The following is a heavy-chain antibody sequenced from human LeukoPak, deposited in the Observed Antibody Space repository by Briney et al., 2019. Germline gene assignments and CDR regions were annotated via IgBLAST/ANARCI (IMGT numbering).Heavy chain of an antibody. CDR3: AKSPVIAVAEDYFDY. CDR2: ISSSSSTI. CDR1: VFTFSSYS. J-gene: IGHJ4*02. Sequence: GGSLRLSCAASVFTFSSYSMNWVRQAPGKGLEWVSYISSSSSTIYYADSVKGRFTISRDNSKNTLYLQMNSLRAEDTAVYYCAKSPVIAVAEDYFDYWGQGTLVTVSS. D-gene: IGHD6-19*01. V-gene: IGHV3-48*01.